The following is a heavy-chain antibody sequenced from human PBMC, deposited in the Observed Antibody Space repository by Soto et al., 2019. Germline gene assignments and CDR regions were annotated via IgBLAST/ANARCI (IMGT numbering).Heavy chain of an antibody. CDR1: GFTFRSYA. J-gene: IGHJ4*02. V-gene: IGHV3-23*01. CDR2: ISDSGGAT. D-gene: IGHD1-26*01. Sequence: EVQLLESGGGLVQPGGSLRLSCAASGFTFRSYAMSWVRQAPGKGLEWVSGISDSGGATYYADSVKGRFTMSRDNSKNTLYLQMNSLRAEDTAVYYCAKDRGGSYYHFDYWGRGTLVTVSS. CDR3: AKDRGGSYYHFDY.